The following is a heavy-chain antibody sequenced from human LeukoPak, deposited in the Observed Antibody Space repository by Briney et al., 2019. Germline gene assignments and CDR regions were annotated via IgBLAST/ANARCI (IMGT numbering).Heavy chain of an antibody. CDR3: ARRTSSSFYFDY. CDR2: IDWDDDK. D-gene: IGHD6-6*01. V-gene: IGHV2-70*04. CDR1: GFSLSTSGMR. J-gene: IGHJ4*02. Sequence: ESGPTLVKPTQTLTLTCTFSGFSLSTSGMRVSWIRQPPGKALEWLARIDWDDDKFYSTSLKTRLTISKDTSKNQVVLTMTNMDPVDTTIYYCARRTSSSFYFDYWGQRTLVTVSS.